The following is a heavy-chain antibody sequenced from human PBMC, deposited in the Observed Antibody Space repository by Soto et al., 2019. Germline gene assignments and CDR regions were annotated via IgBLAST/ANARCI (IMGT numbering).Heavy chain of an antibody. V-gene: IGHV3-64*01. Sequence: EVQLVESGGGLVQPGGSLRLSCAASGFTFSSYAMHWVRQAPGKGLEYVSAISSNGGSTYYANSVKGRFTISRDNSKNTLYLQMGSLRAEDMAVYYCARDRLERRYGYYYYMDVWGKGTTVTVSS. D-gene: IGHD1-1*01. CDR2: ISSNGGST. CDR3: ARDRLERRYGYYYYMDV. CDR1: GFTFSSYA. J-gene: IGHJ6*03.